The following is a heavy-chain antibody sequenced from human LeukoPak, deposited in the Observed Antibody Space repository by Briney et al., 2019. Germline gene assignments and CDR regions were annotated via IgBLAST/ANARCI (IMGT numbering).Heavy chain of an antibody. D-gene: IGHD2-2*01. V-gene: IGHV7-4-1*02. J-gene: IGHJ5*02. CDR3: AREGAITPAAQPQLNWFDP. CDR1: GYTFTGYY. Sequence: GASVKVSCKASGYTFTGYYMHWVRQAPGQGLEWMGWINTNTGNPTYAQGFTGRFVFSLDTSASTAYLEISSLKAEDTAVYYCAREGAITPAAQPQLNWFDPWGQGTLVTVSS. CDR2: INTNTGNP.